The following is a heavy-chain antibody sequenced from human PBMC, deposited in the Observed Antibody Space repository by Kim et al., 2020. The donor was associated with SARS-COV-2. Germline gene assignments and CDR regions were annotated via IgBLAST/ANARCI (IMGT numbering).Heavy chain of an antibody. CDR3: ASTYYYGSGSYYNPSYYYYYGMDV. J-gene: IGHJ6*02. D-gene: IGHD3-10*01. Sequence: GESLKISCKGSGYSFTSYWISWVRQMPGKGLEWMGRIDPSDSYTNYSPSFQGHVTISADKSISTAYLQWSSLKASDTAMYYCASTYYYGSGSYYNPSYYYYYGMDVWGQGTTVTVSS. V-gene: IGHV5-10-1*01. CDR2: IDPSDSYT. CDR1: GYSFTSYW.